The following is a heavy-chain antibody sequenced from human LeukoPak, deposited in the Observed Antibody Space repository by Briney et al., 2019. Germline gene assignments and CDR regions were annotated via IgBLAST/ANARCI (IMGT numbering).Heavy chain of an antibody. J-gene: IGHJ4*02. CDR3: AKESAGITIFGVVD. CDR1: GGTFSSYT. CDR2: IIPIFGTA. Sequence: SVKVSCKASGGTFSSYTISWVRQAPGQGLEWMGGIIPIFGTANYAQKFQGRVTITADESTSTAYMELSSLRSEDTAVYYCAKESAGITIFGVVDWGQGTLVTVSS. D-gene: IGHD3-3*01. V-gene: IGHV1-69*13.